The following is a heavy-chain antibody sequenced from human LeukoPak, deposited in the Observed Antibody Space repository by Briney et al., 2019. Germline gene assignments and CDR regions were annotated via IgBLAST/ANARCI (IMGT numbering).Heavy chain of an antibody. CDR3: ARVDYYGSGPGD. CDR1: GYTFIDYH. J-gene: IGHJ4*02. Sequence: ASVKVSCKASGYTFIDYHMHWVRQAPGQGLEWMGWINPNSGGTKYAQKFQGRVTMTRDTSISTAYMELSSLRIDDTAVYYCARVDYYGSGPGDWGQGTLVTVSS. D-gene: IGHD3-10*01. CDR2: INPNSGGT. V-gene: IGHV1-2*02.